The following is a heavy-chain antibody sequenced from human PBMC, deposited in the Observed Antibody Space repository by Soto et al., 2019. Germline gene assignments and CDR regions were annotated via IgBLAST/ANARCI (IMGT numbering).Heavy chain of an antibody. J-gene: IGHJ5*02. V-gene: IGHV4-30-4*01. CDR2: IYYSGST. CDR3: ARGVFLPFRMGIDP. CDR1: AGSISTGDYY. D-gene: IGHD7-27*01. Sequence: SGTLSLTCTVSAGSISTGDYYWSWIRQPPGKGLEWIGYIYYSGSTYYNPSLKSRVTISGDTSKNQFSLKLSSVTAADTAVYYCARGVFLPFRMGIDPWRQGTLVTVSS.